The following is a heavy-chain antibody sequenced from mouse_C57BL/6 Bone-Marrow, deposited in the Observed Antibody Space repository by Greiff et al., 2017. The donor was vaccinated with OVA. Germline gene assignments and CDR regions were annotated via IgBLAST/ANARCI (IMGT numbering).Heavy chain of an antibody. CDR1: EYEFPSHD. CDR3: ARGNPRAWFAY. V-gene: IGHV5-2*01. J-gene: IGHJ3*01. CDR2: INSYGGST. Sequence: EVQVVESGGGLVQPGESLKLSCESNEYEFPSHDMSWVRQTPEKSLELVAAINSYGGSTYYPDTMESRFIFSRDSTKKTLCLQMSSLGSEDTAVYYCARGNPRAWFAYWGQGTLVTVSA.